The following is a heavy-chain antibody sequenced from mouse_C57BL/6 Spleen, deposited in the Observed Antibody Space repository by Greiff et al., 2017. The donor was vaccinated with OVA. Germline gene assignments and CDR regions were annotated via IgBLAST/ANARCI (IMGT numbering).Heavy chain of an antibody. J-gene: IGHJ1*03. CDR3: TRGFTTVVEGYFDV. D-gene: IGHD1-1*01. V-gene: IGHV1-15*01. CDR2: IDPETGGT. Sequence: QVQLQQSGAELVRPGASVTLSCKASGYTFTDYEMHWVKQTPVHGLAWIGAIDPETGGTAYNQKFKGKAILTADKSSSTAYMELRSLTSEDSAVYYCTRGFTTVVEGYFDVWGTGTTVTVSS. CDR1: GYTFTDYE.